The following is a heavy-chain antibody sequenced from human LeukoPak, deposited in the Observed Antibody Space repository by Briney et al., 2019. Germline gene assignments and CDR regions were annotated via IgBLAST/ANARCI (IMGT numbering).Heavy chain of an antibody. CDR2: ISSSSSYK. D-gene: IGHD3-22*01. CDR1: GFTFSGYS. J-gene: IGHJ3*01. CDR3: ARDYYDSRGSRSFAFDL. Sequence: GGSLRLSCAASGFTFSGYSMNWVRQAPGKGLEWVSFISSSSSYKYYVDSVKGRFSISRDNAQNSLYLQMNSLRAEDTAVYYCARDYYDSRGSRSFAFDLWGQGTMVTVSS. V-gene: IGHV3-21*01.